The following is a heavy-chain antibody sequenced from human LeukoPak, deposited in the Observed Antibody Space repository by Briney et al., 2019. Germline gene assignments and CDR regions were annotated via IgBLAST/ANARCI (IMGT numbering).Heavy chain of an antibody. CDR3: AKDEWDYYGSGSPAYYYYGMDV. J-gene: IGHJ6*02. V-gene: IGHV3-23*01. D-gene: IGHD3-10*01. CDR2: ISGSGGST. Sequence: GGSLRLSCAASGFTFSSYAMSWVRQAPGKGLEWVSAISGSGGSTYYADSVKGRFTISRDNSKNTLYLQMNSLRAEDTAVYYCAKDEWDYYGSGSPAYYYYGMDVWGQGTTVTVSS. CDR1: GFTFSSYA.